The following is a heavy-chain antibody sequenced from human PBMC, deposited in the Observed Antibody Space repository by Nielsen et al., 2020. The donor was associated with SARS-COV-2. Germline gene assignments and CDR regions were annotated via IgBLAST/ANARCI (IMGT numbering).Heavy chain of an antibody. CDR2: IFYRGNT. CDR3: VRIDMATISVDY. V-gene: IGHV4-61*01. D-gene: IGHD5-24*01. J-gene: IGHJ4*02. Sequence: SETLSLTCIVSGGSISTGSHYWSWIRQPPGKGLEWIGYIFYRGNTNYNPSLKSRVTISVDTSKNQFSLKVNPVTAADTAVYYCVRIDMATISVDYWGRGTLVTVSS. CDR1: GGSISTGSHY.